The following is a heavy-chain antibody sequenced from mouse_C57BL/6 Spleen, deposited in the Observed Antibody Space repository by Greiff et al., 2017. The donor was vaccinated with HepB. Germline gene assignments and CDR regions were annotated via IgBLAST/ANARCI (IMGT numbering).Heavy chain of an antibody. CDR2: ISSGGSYT. J-gene: IGHJ4*01. Sequence: DVKLVESGGDLVKPGGSLKLSCAASGFTFSSYGMSWVRQTPDKRLEWVATISSGGSYTYYPDSVKGRFTISRDNAKNTLYLQMSSLKSEDTAMYYCARGGYYEDAMDYWGQGTSVTVSS. V-gene: IGHV5-6*02. D-gene: IGHD2-3*01. CDR1: GFTFSSYG. CDR3: ARGGYYEDAMDY.